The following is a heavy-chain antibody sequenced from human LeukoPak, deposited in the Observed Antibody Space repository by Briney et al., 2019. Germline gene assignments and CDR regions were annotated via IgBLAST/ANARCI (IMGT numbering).Heavy chain of an antibody. J-gene: IGHJ6*03. CDR1: GFTVSSNY. V-gene: IGHV3-66*02. D-gene: IGHD5-12*01. CDR3: ARALGYDYYYYYMDV. CDR2: IYSGGST. Sequence: GGSLRLSCAASGFTVSSNYMSWVRQAPGKGLEWVSVIYSGGSTYYADSVKGRFTISRDNSKNTLYLQMNSLRAEDTAVYYCARALGYDYYYYYMDVWGKGTTVTVSS.